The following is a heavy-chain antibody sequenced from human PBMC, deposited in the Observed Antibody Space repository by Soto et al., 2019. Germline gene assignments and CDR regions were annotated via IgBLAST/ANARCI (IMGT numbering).Heavy chain of an antibody. J-gene: IGHJ4*02. V-gene: IGHV1-24*01. CDR1: GYSLSDLS. Sequence: ASVKVSFKVSGYSLSDLSIHWLRQAPGKGLEWMGGLDAEDGETIYAQKLQGRGTMTEDTSTDTAYMELSSLTSEDTAMYYCATLPRTIERTPAAIWSFDYWGQGTLVTVSS. D-gene: IGHD2-2*01. CDR3: ATLPRTIERTPAAIWSFDY. CDR2: LDAEDGET.